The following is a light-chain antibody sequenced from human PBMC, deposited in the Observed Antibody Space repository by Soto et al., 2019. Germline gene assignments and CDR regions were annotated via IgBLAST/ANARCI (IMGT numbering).Light chain of an antibody. CDR1: QSVSRY. V-gene: IGKV3-11*01. Sequence: EIVLTQSPATLSLSPGERATLSCRASQSVSRYLAWFQQKPGQAPRLLIHDASNRATGIPARFAGSGSGTDFTLTISSLEPEDFAVYYCQQRSNWPPITFGQWTRLEIK. CDR2: DAS. CDR3: QQRSNWPPIT. J-gene: IGKJ5*01.